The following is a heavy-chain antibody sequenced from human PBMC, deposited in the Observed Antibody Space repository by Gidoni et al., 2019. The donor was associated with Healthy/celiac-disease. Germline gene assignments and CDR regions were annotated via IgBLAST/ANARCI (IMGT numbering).Heavy chain of an antibody. CDR3: AKDIGPYYDSSGYYFW. Sequence: EVQLVESGGGLVQPGRSLRLSCAASGFTFDDYAMHWVRQAPGKGLEWFSGISWNSGSIGYADSVKGRFTISRDNAKNSLYLQMNSLRAEDTALYYCAKDIGPYYDSSGYYFWWGQGTLVTVSS. J-gene: IGHJ4*02. D-gene: IGHD3-22*01. CDR1: GFTFDDYA. CDR2: ISWNSGSI. V-gene: IGHV3-9*01.